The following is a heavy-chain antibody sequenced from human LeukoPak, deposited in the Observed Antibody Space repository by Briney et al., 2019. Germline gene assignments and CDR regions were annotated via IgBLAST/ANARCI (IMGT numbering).Heavy chain of an antibody. D-gene: IGHD2-15*01. J-gene: IGHJ4*02. CDR2: ISGRGASK. CDR3: AKGVVVAQDVTPFDY. V-gene: IGHV3-23*01. CDR1: GFTFSSYA. Sequence: GGSLRLSCAASGFTFSSYAMSWVRQAPGKGLEWVSGISGRGASKYYADSVKGRFTISRDNAKNTLYLQMNSLRAEDTAVYYCAKGVVVAQDVTPFDYWGQGTLVTVSS.